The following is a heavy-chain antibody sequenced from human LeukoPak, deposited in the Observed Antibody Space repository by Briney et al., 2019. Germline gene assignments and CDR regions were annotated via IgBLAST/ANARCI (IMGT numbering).Heavy chain of an antibody. Sequence: PGGSLRLSCAASGFTFSNYGMHWVRQAPGKGLEWVAVIWYDGSDKYYADSVKGRFTISRDNSKNTLYLQMNSLRAEDTAVYYCARDSHTAMDYWGQGTLVPVSS. CDR2: IWYDGSDK. J-gene: IGHJ4*02. CDR3: ARDSHTAMDY. CDR1: GFTFSNYG. D-gene: IGHD5-18*01. V-gene: IGHV3-33*01.